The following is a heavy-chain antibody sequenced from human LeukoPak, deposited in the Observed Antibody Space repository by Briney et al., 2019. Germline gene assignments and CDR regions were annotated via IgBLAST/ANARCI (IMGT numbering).Heavy chain of an antibody. D-gene: IGHD6-25*01. CDR3: ARSLDAAAGLANFDY. Sequence: ASVKVSCKASGYSFSYFGINWVRQAPGQGLEWIGWINCYNGNTNNAQKSEGRLTLTTDTATSTVYMELRNLRYDDTAVYYCARSLDAAAGLANFDYWGQGTRVTVSS. V-gene: IGHV1-18*01. CDR2: INCYNGNT. CDR1: GYSFSYFG. J-gene: IGHJ4*02.